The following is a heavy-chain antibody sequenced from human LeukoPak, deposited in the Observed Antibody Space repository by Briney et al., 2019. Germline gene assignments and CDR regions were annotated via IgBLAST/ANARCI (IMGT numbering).Heavy chain of an antibody. CDR3: ARASLGV. D-gene: IGHD2-2*01. Sequence: ASVTVSCKASGYTFTGYYIHWVRQAPGQGLEWMGWINPNSGGTNYAQKLQGRVTMTRDTSISTAYMELSSLRSDDTAIYYCARASLGVWGQGTLVTVSS. CDR1: GYTFTGYY. V-gene: IGHV1-2*02. CDR2: INPNSGGT. J-gene: IGHJ4*02.